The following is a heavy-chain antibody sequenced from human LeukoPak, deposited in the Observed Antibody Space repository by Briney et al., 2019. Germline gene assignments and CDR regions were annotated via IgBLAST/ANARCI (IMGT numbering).Heavy chain of an antibody. V-gene: IGHV7-4-1*02. CDR2: INTNTGNP. Sequence: ASVKVSCKASGYTFTSYAMNWVRQAPGQGLEWMGWINTNTGNPTYAQGFTGRFVFSLDTSVSTAYLQISSLKAEDTAVYYCARSYYDILTGWRDYYYGMDVWGQGTTVTVSS. CDR1: GYTFTSYA. CDR3: ARSYYDILTGWRDYYYGMDV. D-gene: IGHD3-9*01. J-gene: IGHJ6*02.